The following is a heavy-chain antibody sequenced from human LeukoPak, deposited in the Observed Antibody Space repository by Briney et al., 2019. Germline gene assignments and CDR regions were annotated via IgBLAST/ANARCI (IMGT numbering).Heavy chain of an antibody. CDR2: ISGSGGST. CDR3: ALDRVGDYYFDY. CDR1: GFTFSSYA. D-gene: IGHD1-26*01. Sequence: GGSLRLSCAASGFTFSSYAMSWVRQAPGKGLEWVSAISGSGGSTYYADSVKGRFTISRDNSKNTLYLQMNSLRAEDTAVYYCALDRVGDYYFDYWGQGTLVTVSS. J-gene: IGHJ4*02. V-gene: IGHV3-23*01.